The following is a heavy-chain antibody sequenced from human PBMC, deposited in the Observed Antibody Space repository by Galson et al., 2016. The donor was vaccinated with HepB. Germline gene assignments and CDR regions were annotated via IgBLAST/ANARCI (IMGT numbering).Heavy chain of an antibody. CDR1: GFTFNTYA. CDR3: ATRTQTTFRGVIVNHQTVDYLYGMDV. V-gene: IGHV3-23*01. J-gene: IGHJ6*02. Sequence: SLRLSCAASGFTFNTYAMTWVHQAPGKGLEWVSGISGSGGSTYYADSVKGRFTISRDNSKNTVYLQMNSLRAEDTAVYYCATRTQTTFRGVIVNHQTVDYLYGMDVWGQGTTVTVSS. CDR2: ISGSGGST. D-gene: IGHD3-16*02.